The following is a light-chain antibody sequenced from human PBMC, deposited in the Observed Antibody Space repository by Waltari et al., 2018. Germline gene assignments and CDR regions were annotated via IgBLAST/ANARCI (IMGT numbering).Light chain of an antibody. CDR1: QSLLHSNGYNY. V-gene: IGKV2-28*01. J-gene: IGKJ3*01. CDR2: LGS. CDR3: MQALQTSFT. Sequence: DIVMTQSPLSLPVTPGEPASISCRLSQSLLHSNGYNYLDWYLQKPGHHPQLLIYLGSNRASGVPDRFSGSGSGTDFTLKISRVEAEDVGVYYCMQALQTSFTFGPGTKVDIK.